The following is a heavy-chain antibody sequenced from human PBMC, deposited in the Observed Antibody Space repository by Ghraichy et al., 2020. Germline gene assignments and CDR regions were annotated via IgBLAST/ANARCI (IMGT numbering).Heavy chain of an antibody. V-gene: IGHV4-31*03. Sequence: SLNISCTVSGVSISSSIYYWSWIRQQPGKGLEWIGYISYSGSTYYNPSLKSRLTISVDTSKNQFSLNLNSVTAADTAVYFCVRSDSFCGSATCYRGIDAFDIWGQGTMVTVSS. D-gene: IGHD2-2*02. CDR1: GVSISSSIYY. CDR2: ISYSGST. CDR3: VRSDSFCGSATCYRGIDAFDI. J-gene: IGHJ3*02.